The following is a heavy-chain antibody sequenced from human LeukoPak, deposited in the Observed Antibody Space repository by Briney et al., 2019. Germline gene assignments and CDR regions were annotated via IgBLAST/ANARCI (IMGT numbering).Heavy chain of an antibody. Sequence: ASVTVSCTASGGTFSSYAISWVRQAPGQGLEWMGWISAYNGNTNYAQKLQGRVTMTTDTSTSTAYMELRSLRSDDTAVYYCAGAMGDGYNLDWGQGTLVTASS. CDR3: AGAMGDGYNLD. D-gene: IGHD5-24*01. CDR1: GGTFSSYA. J-gene: IGHJ4*02. V-gene: IGHV1-18*01. CDR2: ISAYNGNT.